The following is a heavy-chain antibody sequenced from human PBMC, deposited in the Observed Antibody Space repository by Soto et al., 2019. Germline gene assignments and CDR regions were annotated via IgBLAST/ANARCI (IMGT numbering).Heavy chain of an antibody. J-gene: IGHJ4*02. CDR1: RFSLSNARMV. CDR2: IFSNDEK. CDR3: ARYYYDGSGYPLFDY. D-gene: IGHD3-22*01. V-gene: IGHV2-26*01. Sequence: YGPTLVNPTETLTLTCTVSRFSLSNARMVVSWIRQPPGKALEWLAHIFSNDEKSYSTYLKSRLTISKDTSKSQVVLTMTNMDPVDTAIYYCARYYYDGSGYPLFDYWGQGNLVTVSS.